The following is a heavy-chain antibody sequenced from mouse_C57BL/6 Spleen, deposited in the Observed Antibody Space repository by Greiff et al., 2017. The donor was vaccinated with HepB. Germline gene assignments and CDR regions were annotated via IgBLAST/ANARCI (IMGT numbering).Heavy chain of an antibody. D-gene: IGHD4-1*01. CDR2: ISSGSSTI. CDR1: GFTFSDYG. V-gene: IGHV5-17*01. Sequence: EVMLVESGGGLVKPGGSLKLSCAASGFTFSDYGMHWVRQAPEKGLEWVAYISSGSSTIYYADTVKGRFTISRDNAKNTLFLQMTSLRSEDTAMYYCAKPNWEDAMDYWGQGTSVTVSS. CDR3: AKPNWEDAMDY. J-gene: IGHJ4*01.